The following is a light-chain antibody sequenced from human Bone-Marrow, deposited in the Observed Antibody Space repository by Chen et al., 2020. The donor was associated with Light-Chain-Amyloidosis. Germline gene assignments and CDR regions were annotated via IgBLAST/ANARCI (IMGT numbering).Light chain of an antibody. V-gene: IGKV2-28*01. CDR3: MQALQTPMYT. Sequence: DIVMTQSPLSLPVTPGEPASFSCRSSQSLLYSNGYNYLDWYLQKPGQSPQLLIYLGSNRASGVPDRFSGSGSGTDFTLKISRVEAEDVGVYYCMQALQTPMYTFGQGTKLEIK. CDR2: LGS. J-gene: IGKJ2*01. CDR1: QSLLYSNGYNY.